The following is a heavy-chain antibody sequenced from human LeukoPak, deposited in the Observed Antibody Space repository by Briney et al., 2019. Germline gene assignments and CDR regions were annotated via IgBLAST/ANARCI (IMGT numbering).Heavy chain of an antibody. J-gene: IGHJ4*02. CDR2: ISGSGGST. V-gene: IGHV3-23*01. Sequence: GASLRLSCAASGFTFSSYAMSWVRQAPGKGLEWVSAISGSGGSTYYADAVKGRFTISRDNSKNTLYLQMNSRRAEDTAVYYCAKQGWLAGPFACWRQGTQVTVSS. D-gene: IGHD6-19*01. CDR3: AKQGWLAGPFAC. CDR1: GFTFSSYA.